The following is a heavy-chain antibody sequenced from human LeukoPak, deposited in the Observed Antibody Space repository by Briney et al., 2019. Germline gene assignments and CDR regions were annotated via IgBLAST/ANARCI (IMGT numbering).Heavy chain of an antibody. CDR1: QFTFSSYA. V-gene: IGHV3-23*01. D-gene: IGHD4-17*01. CDR3: ARGSKGVYGDNLDY. CDR2: ISDRGDNT. Sequence: GGSLRLSCVASQFTFSSYAMSWVRQAPGKGPEWVSTISDRGDNTHHADSVKGRFTISRDNSKNTLYLQMNSLRAEDTAVYYCARGSKGVYGDNLDYWGQGTLVTVSS. J-gene: IGHJ4*02.